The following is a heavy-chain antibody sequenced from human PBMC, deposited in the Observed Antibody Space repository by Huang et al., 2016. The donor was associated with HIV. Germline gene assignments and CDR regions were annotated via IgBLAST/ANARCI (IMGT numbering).Heavy chain of an antibody. CDR2: ISFDGRNK. CDR1: GFTFRDHP. CDR3: ARDTTTVAGLDF. J-gene: IGHJ4*02. Sequence: AVSGFTFRDHPMHWVRQAPGKGLGWVAVISFDGRNKFYADFVRGRFTISRDNSKNILYLQLNSLTPADTSIYYCARDTTTVAGLDFWGQGALVTVSS. V-gene: IGHV3-30*14. D-gene: IGHD6-19*01.